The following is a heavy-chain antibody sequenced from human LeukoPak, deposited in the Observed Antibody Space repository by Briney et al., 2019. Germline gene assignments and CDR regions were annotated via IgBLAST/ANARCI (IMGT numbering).Heavy chain of an antibody. CDR2: IYHSGST. V-gene: IGHV4-38-2*02. D-gene: IGHD2-15*01. J-gene: IGHJ5*02. CDR3: ARRGRRYCSGGSCYYFNWFDP. CDR1: GYSISSGYY. Sequence: PSETLSLTCTVSGYSISSGYYWGWIRPPPGKGLEWIGNIYHSGSTYYNPSLKSRVTISVDTSKNQFSLKLSSVTAADTAVYYCARRGRRYCSGGSCYYFNWFDPWGQGTLVTVSS.